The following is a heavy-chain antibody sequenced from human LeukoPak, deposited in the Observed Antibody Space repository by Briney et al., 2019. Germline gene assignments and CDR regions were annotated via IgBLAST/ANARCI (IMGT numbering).Heavy chain of an antibody. D-gene: IGHD2-15*01. Sequence: DSVKGRFTVSRDDSKNTLYLQMNSLRAEDTAVYYCAKDRTDRGYWGQGTLVTVSS. V-gene: IGHV3-23*01. CDR3: AKDRTDRGY. J-gene: IGHJ4*02.